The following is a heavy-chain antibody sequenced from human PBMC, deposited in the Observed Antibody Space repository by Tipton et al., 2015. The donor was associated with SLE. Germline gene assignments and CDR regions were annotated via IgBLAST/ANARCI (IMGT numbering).Heavy chain of an antibody. D-gene: IGHD2-2*01. CDR1: GFTFSNAW. V-gene: IGHV3-15*01. Sequence: VQLVQSGGGLVKPGGSLRLSCAASGFTFSNAWMSWVRQAPGKGLEWVGRIKSKTDGGTTDYAAPVKGRFTISRDDSKNTLYLQMNSLKTEDTAVYYCTTSPNMYYQGWFDPWGQGTLVTVSS. J-gene: IGHJ5*02. CDR3: TTSPNMYYQGWFDP. CDR2: IKSKTDGGTT.